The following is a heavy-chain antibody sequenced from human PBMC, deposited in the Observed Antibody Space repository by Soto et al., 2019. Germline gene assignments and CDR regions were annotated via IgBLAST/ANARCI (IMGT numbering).Heavy chain of an antibody. CDR3: ARTIAASARGYYYYYGMDV. V-gene: IGHV2-70*01. CDR1: GFSLSTSGMC. D-gene: IGHD6-6*01. CDR2: IDWDDDK. J-gene: IGHJ6*02. Sequence: GSGPTLVNPTQTLTLTCTFSGFSLSTSGMCVSWIRQPPGKALEWLALIDWDDDKYYSTSLKTRLTISKDTSKNQVVLTMTNMDPVDTATYYCARTIAASARGYYYYYGMDVWGHGTTVTVSS.